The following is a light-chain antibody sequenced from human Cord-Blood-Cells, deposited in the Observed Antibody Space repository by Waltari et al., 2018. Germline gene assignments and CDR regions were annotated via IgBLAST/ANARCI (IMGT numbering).Light chain of an antibody. J-gene: IGLJ1*01. V-gene: IGLV2-14*01. Sequence: QSALTQPAPVSGSPGQSITISCTVTSRDVGGHNYVSWYQPHPGKAPKLMIYDVSNRPSGVSNRFSGSKSGNTASLTISGLQAEDEADYYCSSYTSSSTYVFGTGTKVTVL. CDR1: SRDVGGHNY. CDR3: SSYTSSSTYV. CDR2: DVS.